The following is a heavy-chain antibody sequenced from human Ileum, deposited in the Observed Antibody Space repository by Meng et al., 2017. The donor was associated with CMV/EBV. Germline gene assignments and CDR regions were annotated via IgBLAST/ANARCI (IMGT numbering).Heavy chain of an antibody. CDR3: ARSHVRYSSFDY. D-gene: IGHD6-13*01. J-gene: IGHJ4*02. Sequence: GGSLRLSCVVSGFTFSDNYMSWIRQAPGKGLEWVSYISSSGSTIYYADSVKGRFTISRDNAKNSLYLQMNSLRAEDTAVYYCARSHVRYSSFDYWGQGTLVTVSS. CDR2: ISSSGSTI. V-gene: IGHV3-11*01. CDR1: GFTFSDNY.